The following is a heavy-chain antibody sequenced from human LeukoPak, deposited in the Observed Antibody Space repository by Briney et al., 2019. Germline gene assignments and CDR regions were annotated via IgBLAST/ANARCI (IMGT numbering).Heavy chain of an antibody. CDR3: GRKGPYYDY. CDR2: INPNNGGT. CDR1: GYTFTGYY. V-gene: IGHV1-2*02. Sequence: GASVNVSCKASGYTFTGYYIHWVRQAPGQGLEWMGWINPNNGGTDYAEKFQGRVTMTRDTSINTVYMELSSLRSDDTAVYFCGRKGPYYDYWGQGTLVTVSS. J-gene: IGHJ4*02.